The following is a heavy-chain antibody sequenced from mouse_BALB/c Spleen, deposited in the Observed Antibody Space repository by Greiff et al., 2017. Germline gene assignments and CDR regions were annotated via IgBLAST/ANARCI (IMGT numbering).Heavy chain of an antibody. Sequence: QVQLQQSGAELVRPGTSVKISCKASGYTFTNYWLGWVKQRPGHGLEWIGDIYPGGGYTNYNEKFKGKATLTADTSSSTAYMQLSSLTSEDSAVYFCARGRYDVYAMDYWGQGTSVTVSS. V-gene: IGHV1-63*02. CDR1: GYTFTNYW. CDR3: ARGRYDVYAMDY. J-gene: IGHJ4*01. CDR2: IYPGGGYT. D-gene: IGHD2-14*01.